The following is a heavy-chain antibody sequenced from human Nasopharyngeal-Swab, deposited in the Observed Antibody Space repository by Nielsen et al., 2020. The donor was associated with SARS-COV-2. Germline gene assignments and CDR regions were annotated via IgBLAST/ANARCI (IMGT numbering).Heavy chain of an antibody. CDR3: ARGRLHFLEPRLDY. D-gene: IGHD3-3*01. V-gene: IGHV4-34*01. J-gene: IGHJ4*02. Sequence: ESLKISCSASGFIFSDYVMHWVRQPPGKGLEWIGEIDHSGSTNSNPSLKSRVTLSVDTSKNQFSLKLTSMTAADTGVYYCARGRLHFLEPRLDYWGQGTLVTVSS. CDR1: GFIFSDYV. CDR2: IDHSGST.